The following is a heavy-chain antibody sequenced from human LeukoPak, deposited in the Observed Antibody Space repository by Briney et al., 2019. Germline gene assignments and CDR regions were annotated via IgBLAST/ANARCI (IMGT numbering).Heavy chain of an antibody. CDR2: ISAYNGNT. Sequence: ASVKVSCKASGYTFTGYYLHWVRQAPGQGLEWMGWISAYNGNTNYAQKLQGRVTMTTDTSTSTAYMELRSLRSDDTAVYYCARDGYYDSSGYTGDFDYWGQGTLVTVSS. CDR1: GYTFTGYY. D-gene: IGHD3-22*01. CDR3: ARDGYYDSSGYTGDFDY. J-gene: IGHJ4*02. V-gene: IGHV1-18*04.